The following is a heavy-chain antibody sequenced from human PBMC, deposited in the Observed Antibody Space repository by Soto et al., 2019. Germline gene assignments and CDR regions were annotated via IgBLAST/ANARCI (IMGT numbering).Heavy chain of an antibody. D-gene: IGHD5-12*01. Sequence: QVQLVQSGAEVTKPGASVKVSCQASGYIFTSYGLHWVRQAPGQGLEWMGYINAGNGNTKYSQKYQGRVTISRDTSATTVYMDLSSLRPEDTAVYYCARDAIRGYTGYDDFDYWGQGTLVTVSS. CDR3: ARDAIRGYTGYDDFDY. CDR2: INAGNGNT. V-gene: IGHV1-3*01. CDR1: GYIFTSYG. J-gene: IGHJ4*02.